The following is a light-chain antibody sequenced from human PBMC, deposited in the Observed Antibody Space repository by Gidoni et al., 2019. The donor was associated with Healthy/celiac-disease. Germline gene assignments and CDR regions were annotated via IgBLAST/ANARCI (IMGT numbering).Light chain of an antibody. J-gene: IGKJ2*01. CDR2: GAS. CDR1: QSVNSN. Sequence: DIVMAQSPATLSVSPGERATLSCRASQSVNSNLAWYQQKPGQAPRLLIYGASTRATGIPARFSSSGSGTEFTLTISSLQSEDFAVYYCQQYNNWPLMYTFGQGTKLEIK. V-gene: IGKV3-15*01. CDR3: QQYNNWPLMYT.